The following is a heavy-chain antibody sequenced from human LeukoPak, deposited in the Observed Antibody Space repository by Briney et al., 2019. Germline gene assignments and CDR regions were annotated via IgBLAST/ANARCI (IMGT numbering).Heavy chain of an antibody. J-gene: IGHJ4*02. D-gene: IGHD3-9*01. CDR3: ARGVRYFDWSLDY. CDR2: IYHSGST. V-gene: IGHV4-30-4*01. CDR1: GGSISSGDYY. Sequence: MTSETLSLTCTVSGGSISSGDYYRSWIRQPPGKGLEWIGYIYHSGSTYYNPSLKSRVTISVDTSKNQFSLKLSSVTAADTAVYYCARGVRYFDWSLDYWGQGTLVTVSS.